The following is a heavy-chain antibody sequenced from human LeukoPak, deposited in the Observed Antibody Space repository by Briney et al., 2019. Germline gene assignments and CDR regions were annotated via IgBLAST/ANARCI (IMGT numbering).Heavy chain of an antibody. CDR3: ARLRIVVVPAAMGAFDI. V-gene: IGHV4-4*02. CDR1: GGSISSSNW. D-gene: IGHD2-2*01. J-gene: IGHJ3*02. Sequence: PSGTLSLTCAVSGGSISSSNWWSWVRQPPGKGLEWIGEIYHSGSTNYNPSLKSRVTISVDTSKNQFSLKLSSVTAADTAVYYCARLRIVVVPAAMGAFDIWGQGTMVTVSS. CDR2: IYHSGST.